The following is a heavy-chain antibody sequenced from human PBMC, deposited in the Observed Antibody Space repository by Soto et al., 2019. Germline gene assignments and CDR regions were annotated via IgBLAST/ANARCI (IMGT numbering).Heavy chain of an antibody. V-gene: IGHV4-59*01. J-gene: IGHJ4*02. Sequence: SETLSLTCTVPGGSISSYYWSWIRQPPGKGLEWIAYIYYSGSTNYNPSLKSRVTISVDTSKNEFSLKLHSVTAADTAVYYCARFSGWYSAFDYWGQGTPVTVS. CDR1: GGSISSYY. CDR2: IYYSGST. CDR3: ARFSGWYSAFDY. D-gene: IGHD6-19*01.